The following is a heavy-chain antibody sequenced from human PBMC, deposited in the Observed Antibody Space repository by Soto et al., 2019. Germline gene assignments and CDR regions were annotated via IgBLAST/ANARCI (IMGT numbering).Heavy chain of an antibody. D-gene: IGHD5-12*01. CDR1: GGSISSGGHS. CDR2: IYHSGNT. V-gene: IGHV4-30-2*01. Sequence: SETLSLTCAVSGGSISSGGHSWNWLRQPPGKGLEWIGYIYHSGNTYFNPTLKSRVTMSVDTSKNQISLTLSSVTAADTAIYYCARDRDSYDSGYFDSWGHGTLVTVSS. CDR3: ARDRDSYDSGYFDS. J-gene: IGHJ4*01.